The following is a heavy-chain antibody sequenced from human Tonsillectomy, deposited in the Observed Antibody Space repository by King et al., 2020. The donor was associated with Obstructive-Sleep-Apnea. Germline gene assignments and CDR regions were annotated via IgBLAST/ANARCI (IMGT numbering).Heavy chain of an antibody. CDR2: ISSSSSYI. CDR3: ASNPQYCSGGSCYSGYYGMDV. V-gene: IGHV3-21*01. D-gene: IGHD2-15*01. CDR1: GFTFSSYS. Sequence: QLVQSGGGLVKPGGSLRLSCAASGFTFSSYSMNWVRQAPGKGLEWVSSISSSSSYIYYADSVNGRFTISRDNAKTSLYLQMNSLRAEDTAVYYCASNPQYCSGGSCYSGYYGMDVWGQGTTVTVSS. J-gene: IGHJ6*02.